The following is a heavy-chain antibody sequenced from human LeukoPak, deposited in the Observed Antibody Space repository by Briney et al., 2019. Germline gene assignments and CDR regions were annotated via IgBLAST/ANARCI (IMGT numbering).Heavy chain of an antibody. V-gene: IGHV3-30*18. CDR3: AKDWGRQFASGSSYLDY. Sequence: GGSLRLSCAASGFTFSLYSMNWVREAPGKGLEWVATISFDRSNINYVDSVKGRFTITRDKSENTLSLQMSSLRVQDTAVYCGAKDWGRQFASGSSYLDYWGQGTLVTVSS. J-gene: IGHJ4*02. CDR2: ISFDRSNI. CDR1: GFTFSLYS. D-gene: IGHD3-10*01.